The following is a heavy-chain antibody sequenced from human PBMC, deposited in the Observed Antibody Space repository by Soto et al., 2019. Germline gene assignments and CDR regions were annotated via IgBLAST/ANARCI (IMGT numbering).Heavy chain of an antibody. Sequence: EVQLVESGGGLVQPGGALRLSCVASGFDFNRYSMNWVRQAPGKVLEWISYINSGSTSVFYADSVRGRFTISRDNAKNSLYLQMNSLRAEDTAVYYCTSSTSPDAYWGQGTLVTVSS. CDR1: GFDFNRYS. CDR3: TSSTSPDAY. D-gene: IGHD2-2*01. CDR2: INSGSTSV. J-gene: IGHJ4*02. V-gene: IGHV3-48*04.